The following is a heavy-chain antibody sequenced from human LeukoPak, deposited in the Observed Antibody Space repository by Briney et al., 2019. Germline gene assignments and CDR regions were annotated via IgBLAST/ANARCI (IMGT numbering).Heavy chain of an antibody. CDR2: IYYSGST. J-gene: IGHJ6*02. Sequence: KASETLSLTCTVSGGSISSGDYYWSWIRQPPGKGLEWIGYIYYSGSTNYNPSLKSRVTMSVDTSKNQFSLNLTSVTAADTAVYSCARGRGYYGSGNVIDVWGQGTTVTVSS. D-gene: IGHD3-10*01. V-gene: IGHV4-30-4*01. CDR1: GGSISSGDYY. CDR3: ARGRGYYGSGNVIDV.